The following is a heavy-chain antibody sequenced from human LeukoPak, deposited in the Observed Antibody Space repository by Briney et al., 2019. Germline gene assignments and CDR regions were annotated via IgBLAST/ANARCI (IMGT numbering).Heavy chain of an antibody. CDR2: IYSGGST. CDR3: ARVALGGYYYMDY. J-gene: IGHJ4*02. CDR1: GFTVSSNY. Sequence: GGSLRLSCAASGFTVSSNYMSWVRQAPGKGLEWVSVIYSGGSTYYADSVKGRFTISRDNSKNTLYLQMNSLRAEDTAVYYCARVALGGYYYMDYWGQGTLVTVSS. V-gene: IGHV3-66*02. D-gene: IGHD3-22*01.